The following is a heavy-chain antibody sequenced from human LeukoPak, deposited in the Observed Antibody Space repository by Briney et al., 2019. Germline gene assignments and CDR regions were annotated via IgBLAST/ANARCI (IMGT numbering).Heavy chain of an antibody. CDR1: GFTFSSYA. Sequence: GGSLRLSCAASGFTFSSYAMHWVRQAPGKGLEWVAVISYDGSNKYYADSVKGRFTISRDNSKNTLYLQMNSLRAEDTAVYYCASSGYYQAEYFQHWGQGTLVTVSS. D-gene: IGHD3-22*01. CDR2: ISYDGSNK. CDR3: ASSGYYQAEYFQH. V-gene: IGHV3-30*04. J-gene: IGHJ1*01.